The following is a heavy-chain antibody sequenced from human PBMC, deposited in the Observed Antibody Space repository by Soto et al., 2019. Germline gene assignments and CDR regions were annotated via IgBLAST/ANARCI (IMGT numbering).Heavy chain of an antibody. Sequence: ASVKVSCKASGYTSTSYYMHWVRQAPGQGLEWMGIINPSGGSTSYAQKFQGRVTMTRDTSTSTVYMELSSLRSEDTAVYYCARDYRESYSSGWYDFDYWGQGTLVTVSS. V-gene: IGHV1-46*01. CDR1: GYTSTSYY. CDR3: ARDYRESYSSGWYDFDY. CDR2: INPSGGST. D-gene: IGHD6-19*01. J-gene: IGHJ4*02.